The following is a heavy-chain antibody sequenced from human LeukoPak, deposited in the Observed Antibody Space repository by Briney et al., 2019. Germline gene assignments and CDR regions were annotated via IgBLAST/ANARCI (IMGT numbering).Heavy chain of an antibody. Sequence: PGGSLRLSCAASGFTFSSYSMNWVRQAPGKGLEWVSYISSSSSTIYYADSVKGRFTISRDNAKNSLYLQMNSLRAEDTAVYYCARHGPLPDSSGSHGSFDYWGQGTLVTVSS. CDR1: GFTFSSYS. V-gene: IGHV3-48*01. CDR2: ISSSSSTI. D-gene: IGHD3-22*01. CDR3: ARHGPLPDSSGSHGSFDY. J-gene: IGHJ4*02.